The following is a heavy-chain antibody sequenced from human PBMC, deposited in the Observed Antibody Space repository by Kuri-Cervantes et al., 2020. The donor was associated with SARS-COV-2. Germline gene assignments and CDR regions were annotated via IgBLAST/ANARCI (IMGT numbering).Heavy chain of an antibody. V-gene: IGHV4-4*07. J-gene: IGHJ6*03. CDR3: ARGRRVVPAAMHYYYYMDV. D-gene: IGHD2-2*01. CDR1: GGSISSYY. CDR2: IYTSGST. Sequence: SETLSLTCTVSGGSISSYYWSWIRQPAGKGLEWIGRIYTSGSTNYNPSLKSRVTISVDTSKNQFSLKLSSVTAADTAVYYCARGRRVVPAAMHYYYYMDVWGKGTTVTVSS.